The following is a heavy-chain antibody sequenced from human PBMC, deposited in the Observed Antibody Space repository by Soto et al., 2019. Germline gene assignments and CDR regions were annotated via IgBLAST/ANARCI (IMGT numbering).Heavy chain of an antibody. CDR3: ARSTIVVVPAATSFYYYYYGMDV. V-gene: IGHV3-48*02. CDR1: GFTFSSYS. Sequence: GGSLRLSCAASGFTFSSYSMNWVRQAPGKGLEWVSYISSSSSTIYYADSVKGRFTISRDNAKNSLYLQMNSLRDEDTAVYYCARSTIVVVPAATSFYYYYYGMDVWGQGTTVTVSS. J-gene: IGHJ6*02. CDR2: ISSSSSTI. D-gene: IGHD2-2*01.